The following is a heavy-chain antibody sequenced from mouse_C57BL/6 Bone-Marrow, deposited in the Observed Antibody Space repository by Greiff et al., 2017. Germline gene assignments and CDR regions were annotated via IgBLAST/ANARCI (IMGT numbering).Heavy chain of an antibody. J-gene: IGHJ1*03. CDR2: IDPSDSYT. Sequence: QVQLQQPGAELVKPGASVKLSCKASGYTFTSYWMQWVKQRPGQGLEWIGEIDPSDSYTNSNQKFTGKATLTVDKSYSTAYMQLSSLTSEDSAVYYGARDCSYYYCSSYWYFDVWGTGTTVTVSA. D-gene: IGHD1-1*01. CDR1: GYTFTSYW. V-gene: IGHV1-50*01. CDR3: ARDCSYYYCSSYWYFDV.